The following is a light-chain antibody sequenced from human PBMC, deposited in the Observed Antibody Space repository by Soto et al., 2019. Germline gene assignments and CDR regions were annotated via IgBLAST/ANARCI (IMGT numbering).Light chain of an antibody. Sequence: EMVMTQSPASLSVSPGERATLSCRASQSVSSNLAWYQQKPGQAPRLLIYGASTRATGIPARFSGSGSGTEFTLTISSLQSEDFAAYYGQQYNNWPPITFGQGTRLEIK. CDR3: QQYNNWPPIT. V-gene: IGKV3-15*01. CDR2: GAS. CDR1: QSVSSN. J-gene: IGKJ5*01.